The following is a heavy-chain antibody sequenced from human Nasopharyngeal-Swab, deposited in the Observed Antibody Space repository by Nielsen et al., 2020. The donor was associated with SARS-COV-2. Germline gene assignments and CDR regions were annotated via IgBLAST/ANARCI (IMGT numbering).Heavy chain of an antibody. CDR2: IAHDASNE. Sequence: GGSLRLSCAASGFTFSSFGMHWVRQAPGKGLEWVAFIAHDASNEYYGDSVKGRFSISRDSPKNTLYLQMDSLRGEDTAVYYCARDAPAHYGAFYWGRETLVTVSS. CDR1: GFTFSSFG. CDR3: ARDAPAHYGAFY. V-gene: IGHV3-30*03. D-gene: IGHD4-17*01. J-gene: IGHJ4*02.